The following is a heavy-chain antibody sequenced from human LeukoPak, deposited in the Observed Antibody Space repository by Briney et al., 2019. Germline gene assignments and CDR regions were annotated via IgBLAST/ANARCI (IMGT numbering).Heavy chain of an antibody. CDR2: ISSISGTI. V-gene: IGHV3-48*01. D-gene: IGHD5-18*01. CDR3: ARDHNYAFDY. CDR1: GFTFSSYS. Sequence: GGSLRLSCAASGFTFSSYSMNWVRQAPGKGLEWVSYISSISGTINYADSVKGRFTISGDNARNSLFLQMDSLRAEDTAVYYCARDHNYAFDYWGQGTLVTVSS. J-gene: IGHJ4*02.